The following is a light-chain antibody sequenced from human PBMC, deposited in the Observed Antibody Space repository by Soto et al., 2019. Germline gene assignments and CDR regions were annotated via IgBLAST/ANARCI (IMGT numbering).Light chain of an antibody. CDR3: QQRSNSPLT. Sequence: ILCTQSQATRSLYPGERAPISCRARQSVTNYLAWYQQKPGQAPRLLSYDASTRATGIPARFSGSGSGTDFTLTISSLEPEDFAVYYCQQRSNSPLTFGGGTNVEI. CDR2: DAS. V-gene: IGKV3-11*01. CDR1: QSVTNY. J-gene: IGKJ4*01.